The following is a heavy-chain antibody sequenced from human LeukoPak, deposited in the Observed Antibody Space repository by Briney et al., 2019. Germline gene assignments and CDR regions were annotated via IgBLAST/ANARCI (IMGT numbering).Heavy chain of an antibody. Sequence: SETLSLTCTVSGGSVYIGSLYWSWIRQPPGKGLEWIGYIYYSGSTYYNPSLKSRVTISVDTSKNQFSLKLSSVTAADTAVYYCARVLDSSGYYGGEYYFDYWGQGTLVTVSS. D-gene: IGHD3-22*01. CDR1: GGSVYIGSLY. J-gene: IGHJ4*02. CDR3: ARVLDSSGYYGGEYYFDY. V-gene: IGHV4-30-4*08. CDR2: IYYSGST.